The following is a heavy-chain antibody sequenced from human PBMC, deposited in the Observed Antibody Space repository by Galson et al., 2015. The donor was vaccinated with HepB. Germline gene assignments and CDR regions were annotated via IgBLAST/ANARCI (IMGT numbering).Heavy chain of an antibody. J-gene: IGHJ4*02. CDR2: ISSSSSYT. CDR3: ARPQGSIAAPED. CDR1: GFTFSDYY. D-gene: IGHD6-13*01. Sequence: SLRLSCAASGFTFSDYYMSWIRQAPGKGLEWVSYISSSSSYTNYADSVKGRFAISRDNAKNSLYLQMNSLRAEDTAVYYCARPQGSIAAPEDWGQGTLVTVSS. V-gene: IGHV3-11*06.